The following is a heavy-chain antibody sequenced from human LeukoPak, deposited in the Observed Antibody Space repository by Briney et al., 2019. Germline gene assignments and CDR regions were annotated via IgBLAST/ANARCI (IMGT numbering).Heavy chain of an antibody. Sequence: PGGSLRLSCSTSGVTFSGYSMNWVRRAPGKGLEWLSYISASGGTTYYADSVNGRFTISRDNAKNSLFLEMNSLRVDDTAMYFCARSSLERHYPFDFWGRGTLVTVSS. D-gene: IGHD1-1*01. CDR3: ARSSLERHYPFDF. CDR1: GVTFSGYS. CDR2: ISASGGTT. J-gene: IGHJ4*02. V-gene: IGHV3-48*01.